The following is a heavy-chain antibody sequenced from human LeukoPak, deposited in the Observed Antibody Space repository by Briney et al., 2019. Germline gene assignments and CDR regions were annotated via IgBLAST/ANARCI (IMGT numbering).Heavy chain of an antibody. CDR2: IYYSGST. J-gene: IGHJ4*02. CDR1: GGSISSGGYY. Sequence: SETLSLTCTVSGGSISSGGYYWSWIRQHPGKGLEWIGYIYYSGSTYYNPSLESRVTISVDTSKNQFSLKLSSVTAADTAVYYCATRGIAAAGGDYWGQGTLVTVSS. V-gene: IGHV4-31*03. D-gene: IGHD6-13*01. CDR3: ATRGIAAAGGDY.